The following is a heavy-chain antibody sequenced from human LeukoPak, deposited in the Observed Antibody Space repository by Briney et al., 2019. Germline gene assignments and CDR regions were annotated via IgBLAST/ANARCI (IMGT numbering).Heavy chain of an antibody. J-gene: IGHJ4*02. Sequence: SETLTLTCTVSGGSISSGGYSWSWLRQHPGKGLEWIGYIYYSGSTYYNPSLKSRVTISVDTSKNQFSLKLSSVTAADTAVYYCARGSYCSSTSCLDYWGQGTLVTVSS. CDR3: ARGSYCSSTSCLDY. CDR1: GGSISSGGYS. CDR2: IYYSGST. V-gene: IGHV4-31*03. D-gene: IGHD2-2*01.